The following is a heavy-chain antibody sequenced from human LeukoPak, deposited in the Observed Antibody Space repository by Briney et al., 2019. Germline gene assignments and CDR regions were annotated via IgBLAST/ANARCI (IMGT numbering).Heavy chain of an antibody. J-gene: IGHJ4*02. CDR3: TRSGGNSGWYFDY. D-gene: IGHD4-23*01. CDR1: GFTFDDFS. CDR2: IRSKAYGGTT. Sequence: GGSLRLSCTTSGFTFDDFSMSWVRQAPGKGLEWVGFIRSKAYGGTTEYAASVKGRFTISRDDSKSIAYLQMNSLETEDTAVYYCTRSGGNSGWYFDYWGQGTLVTVSS. V-gene: IGHV3-49*04.